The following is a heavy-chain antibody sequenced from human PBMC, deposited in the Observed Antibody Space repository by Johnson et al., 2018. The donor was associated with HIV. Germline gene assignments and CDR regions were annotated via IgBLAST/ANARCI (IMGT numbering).Heavy chain of an antibody. CDR1: GFTFSSYG. D-gene: IGHD6-6*01. Sequence: VQLLESGGGVVQPGRSLRLSCAASGFTFSSYGMHWVRQAPGKWLEWVAVISYDGSNKYYADSVKGRFTISRDNSKNTLYLQMNSLRAEDTAVYYCAKDSVREYSSSSYAFYIWGQGTMVTVSS. CDR2: ISYDGSNK. V-gene: IGHV3-30*18. J-gene: IGHJ3*02. CDR3: AKDSVREYSSSSYAFYI.